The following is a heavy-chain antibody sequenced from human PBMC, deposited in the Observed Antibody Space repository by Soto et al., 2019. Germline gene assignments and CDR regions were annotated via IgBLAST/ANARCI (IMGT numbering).Heavy chain of an antibody. V-gene: IGHV4-31*03. CDR1: GVSIRSGGYY. J-gene: IGHJ4*02. D-gene: IGHD4-17*01. CDR3: ASVISGDSEYYFDY. Sequence: QVQLQESGPGLVKPSQTLSLTCTVSGVSIRSGGYYWGWIRQHPGKGLGWIGNIYYSGRTYYNPSLKSRVIMSVDTTKNHFSLKLSAVTAADTAMYYCASVISGDSEYYFDYWGQGTLVTVSS. CDR2: IYYSGRT.